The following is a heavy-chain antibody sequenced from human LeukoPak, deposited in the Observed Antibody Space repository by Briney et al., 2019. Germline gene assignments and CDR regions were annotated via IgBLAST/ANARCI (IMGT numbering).Heavy chain of an antibody. CDR3: AKELLAGGSYDWVGY. CDR1: GFTFSSYA. V-gene: IGHV3-23*01. CDR2: IIGSSGST. Sequence: GGPLRLSCAASGFTFSSYAMSWVRQAPGKGLEWVSAIIGSSGSTYYADSVKGRFTISRDNSKNTLYLQMNSLRAEDTAVYYCAKELLAGGSYDWVGYWGQGTLVTVSS. D-gene: IGHD1-26*01. J-gene: IGHJ4*02.